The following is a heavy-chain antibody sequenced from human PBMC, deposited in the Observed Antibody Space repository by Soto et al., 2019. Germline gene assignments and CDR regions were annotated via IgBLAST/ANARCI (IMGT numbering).Heavy chain of an antibody. CDR3: ARGGFLEWLLYFDY. J-gene: IGHJ4*02. CDR2: IYHSGST. D-gene: IGHD3-3*01. Sequence: SETLSLTCAVSGGSISSSNWWSWVRQPPGKGLEWIGEIYHSGSTNYNPSLKSLVTISVDKSKNQFSLTLSSVTAADTALYYCARGGFLEWLLYFDYWGQGTLVTVSS. V-gene: IGHV4-4*02. CDR1: GGSISSSNW.